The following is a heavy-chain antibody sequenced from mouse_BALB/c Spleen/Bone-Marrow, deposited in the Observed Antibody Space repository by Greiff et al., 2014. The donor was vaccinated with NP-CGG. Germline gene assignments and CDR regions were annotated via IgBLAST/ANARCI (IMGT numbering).Heavy chain of an antibody. Sequence: EVKLMESGAVLARPGASVRMSCKASGYTFTSFWMHWVKQRPGQGLEWIGAVYPGNNDTNYDQNFKGKAKLTAVTSTSTAYVEFSSLTNEDSAVYYCTRYYYGGRDWYFDVWGAGTTVTVSS. V-gene: IGHV1-5*01. CDR3: TRYYYGGRDWYFDV. CDR2: VYPGNNDT. CDR1: GYTFTSFW. D-gene: IGHD1-1*01. J-gene: IGHJ1*01.